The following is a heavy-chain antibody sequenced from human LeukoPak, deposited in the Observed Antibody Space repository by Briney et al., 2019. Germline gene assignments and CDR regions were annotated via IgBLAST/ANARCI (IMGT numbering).Heavy chain of an antibody. CDR1: GYTFTSYG. Sequence: GASVKVSCKASGYTFTSYGISWVRQAPGQGLEWTGWISAYNGNTNYAQKLQGRVTMTTDTSTSTAYMELRSLRSDDTAVYYCARDSRRSFRNSGRPLDYWGQGTLVTVSS. V-gene: IGHV1-18*01. CDR2: ISAYNGNT. J-gene: IGHJ4*02. D-gene: IGHD1-14*01. CDR3: ARDSRRSFRNSGRPLDY.